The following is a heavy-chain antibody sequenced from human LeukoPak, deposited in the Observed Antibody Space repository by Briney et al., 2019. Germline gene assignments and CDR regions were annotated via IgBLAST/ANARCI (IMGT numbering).Heavy chain of an antibody. CDR3: AREDSSGYDMLYDY. J-gene: IGHJ4*02. CDR1: GYTFTSYD. D-gene: IGHD3-22*01. Sequence: ASVKVSCKASGYTFTSYDISWVRQAPGQGLEWMGWISAYNGNTNYAQKLQGRVTMTTDTSTSTAYMELRSLKSDDAAVYYCAREDSSGYDMLYDYWGQGTLVTVSS. CDR2: ISAYNGNT. V-gene: IGHV1-18*01.